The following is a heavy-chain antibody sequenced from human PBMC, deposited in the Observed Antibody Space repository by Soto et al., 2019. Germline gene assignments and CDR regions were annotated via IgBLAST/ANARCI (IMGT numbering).Heavy chain of an antibody. CDR2: INAGNGNT. CDR3: ARGTCSGGSCYSFHFDY. D-gene: IGHD2-15*01. J-gene: IGHJ4*02. CDR1: GYTFTSYA. Sequence: QVQLEQSGAEVKKPGASVKVSCKASGYTFTSYAMHWVRQAPGQRLEWMGWINAGNGNTKYSQKFQGRVTITRDTSASTAYMELSSLRSEDTAVYYCARGTCSGGSCYSFHFDYWGQGTLVTVSS. V-gene: IGHV1-3*01.